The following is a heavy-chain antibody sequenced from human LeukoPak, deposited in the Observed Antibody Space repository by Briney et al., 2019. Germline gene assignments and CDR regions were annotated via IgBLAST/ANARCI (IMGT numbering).Heavy chain of an antibody. Sequence: GGSLRLSCAASGFTFDSYAMHWVRQAPGKGLEWVAIISYDGSNKIYADSVQGRFTISRDNSKNTLYLEMDSLRTEDTAIYFCARDSGVLYCSSPSCYWYCFDYWGQGTLVSVSS. CDR3: ARDSGVLYCSSPSCYWYCFDY. J-gene: IGHJ4*02. D-gene: IGHD2-2*01. V-gene: IGHV3-30-3*01. CDR1: GFTFDSYA. CDR2: ISYDGSNK.